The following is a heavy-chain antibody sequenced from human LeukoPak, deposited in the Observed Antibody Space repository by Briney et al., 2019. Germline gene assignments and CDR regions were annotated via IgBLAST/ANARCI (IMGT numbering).Heavy chain of an antibody. CDR1: GFTFRSDE. Sequence: GGSLRLSCVASGFTFRSDEMNWVRQAPGKGLESIAYIYSSGSTTYCADSVKGRFTVSRDNAKNSLYLQMNSLRVEDTAVYYCVRGGYGDYGRGSWGQGTLLTVSS. J-gene: IGHJ5*02. CDR2: IYSSGSTT. D-gene: IGHD4-17*01. V-gene: IGHV3-48*03. CDR3: VRGGYGDYGRGS.